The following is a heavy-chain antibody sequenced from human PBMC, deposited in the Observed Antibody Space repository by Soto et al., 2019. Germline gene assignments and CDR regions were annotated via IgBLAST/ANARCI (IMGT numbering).Heavy chain of an antibody. CDR3: STGPIGRISSVPFLYYYCLDS. Sequence: PGGSLRLSCEASEFTFSQAWMSWVRQAPGRLLEWIGLIKRKTDGGTTDYAAPVKGRFTISRDDSANRLYLHMNSLKIEDTGVYYCSTGPIGRISSVPFLYYYCLDSWGQGXTVT. D-gene: IGHD6-6*01. V-gene: IGHV3-15*01. J-gene: IGHJ6*02. CDR2: IKRKTDGGTT. CDR1: EFTFSQAW.